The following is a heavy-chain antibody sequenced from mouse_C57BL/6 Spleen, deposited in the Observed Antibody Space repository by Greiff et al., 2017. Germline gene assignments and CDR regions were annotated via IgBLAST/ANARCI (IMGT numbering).Heavy chain of an antibody. CDR1: GYAFSSSW. CDR2: IYPGDGDT. J-gene: IGHJ3*01. D-gene: IGHD2-2*01. CDR3: ARDGYDKFAY. Sequence: VQLQQSGPELVKPGASVKISCKASGYAFSSSWMNWVKQRPGKGLEWIGRIYPGDGDTNYNGKFKGKATLTADKSYSTAYMQLRSLTSEDSAVYFCARDGYDKFAYWGQGTLVTVSA. V-gene: IGHV1-82*01.